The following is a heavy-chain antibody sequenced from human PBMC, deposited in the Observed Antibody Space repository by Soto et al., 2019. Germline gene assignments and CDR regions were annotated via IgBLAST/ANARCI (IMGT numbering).Heavy chain of an antibody. CDR3: ARKRGDYPLRYFDY. V-gene: IGHV2-5*02. CDR1: GFSLSTSGVG. J-gene: IGHJ4*02. Sequence: QITLKESGPTLVKPTQTLTLTCTFSGFSLSTSGVGVGWIRQPPGNALEWLARIYWDDDKRYRPSLKSRLTTTKDTSQFQVVLTMTNMDPVDTATYYCARKRGDYPLRYFDYWCQGTLVTVSS. D-gene: IGHD4-17*01. CDR2: IYWDDDK.